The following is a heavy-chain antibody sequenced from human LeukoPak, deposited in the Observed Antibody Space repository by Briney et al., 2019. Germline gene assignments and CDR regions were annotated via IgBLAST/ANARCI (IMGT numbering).Heavy chain of an antibody. D-gene: IGHD3-22*01. CDR3: ARKTYYYDSSGYYPYYYYYYYMDV. J-gene: IGHJ6*03. CDR2: ISSSGSTI. CDR1: GFTVSSNY. Sequence: GGSLRLSCAASGFTVSSNYMNWVRQAPGKGLEWVSYISSSGSTIYYADSVKGRFTISRDNAKNSLYLQMNSLRAEDTAVYYCARKTYYYDSSGYYPYYYYYYYMDVWGKGTTVTVSS. V-gene: IGHV3-48*03.